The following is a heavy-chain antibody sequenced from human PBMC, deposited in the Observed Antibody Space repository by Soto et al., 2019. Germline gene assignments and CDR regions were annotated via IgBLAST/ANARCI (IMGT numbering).Heavy chain of an antibody. CDR1: GGSISSGGYY. CDR3: AREAAYGVWFAGGYFDL. CDR2: IYYSGST. D-gene: IGHD4-17*01. Sequence: KASETLSLTCTVSGGSISSGGYYWSWIRQHPGKGLEWIGYIYYSGSTYYNPSLKSRVTISVDTSKNQFSLKLSSVTAEDTGVYFCAREAAYGVWFAGGYFDLWGQGTQVTVSS. J-gene: IGHJ4*02. V-gene: IGHV4-31*03.